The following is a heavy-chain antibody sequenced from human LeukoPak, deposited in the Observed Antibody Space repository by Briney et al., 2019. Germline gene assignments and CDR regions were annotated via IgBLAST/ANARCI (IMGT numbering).Heavy chain of an antibody. CDR1: GFTVSSNY. Sequence: PGGSLRLSCAASGFTVSSNYMSWVRQAPGKGLEWVSVIYSGGSTYYADSVKGRFTISRNNSKNTLYLQMNSLRAEDTAVYYCARDNPNYYGSGSYSPTWYYGMDVWGQGTTVTVSS. CDR3: ARDNPNYYGSGSYSPTWYYGMDV. CDR2: IYSGGST. D-gene: IGHD3-10*01. V-gene: IGHV3-53*01. J-gene: IGHJ6*02.